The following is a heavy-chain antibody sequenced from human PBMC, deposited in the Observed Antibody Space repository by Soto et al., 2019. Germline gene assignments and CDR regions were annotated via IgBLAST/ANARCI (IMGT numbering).Heavy chain of an antibody. Sequence: DSVKVSCKASGYIFTDFCIHWVRQAPGQRLEWLGWFISVNDKTLYSPKFQGRLAITRDPSANTAYMHLYSLRSQVSAVYYCARGRRPCRGNNCYTDFDFWGQVPLVTVSS. J-gene: IGHJ4*02. CDR3: ARGRRPCRGNNCYTDFDF. V-gene: IGHV1-3*01. D-gene: IGHD2-2*02. CDR2: FISVNDKT. CDR1: GYIFTDFC.